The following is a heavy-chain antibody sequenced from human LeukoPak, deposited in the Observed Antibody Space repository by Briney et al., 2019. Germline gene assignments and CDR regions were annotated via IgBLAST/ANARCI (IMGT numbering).Heavy chain of an antibody. CDR3: AKALNWHFFDY. V-gene: IGHV3-23*01. J-gene: IGHJ4*02. CDR2: IGGSDGFT. D-gene: IGHD3/OR15-3a*01. CDR1: GFTFSIYA. Sequence: GGSLRLSCAASGFTFSIYAMSWVHQAPGKGLECVSAIGGSDGFTYYADSVQGRFTISRDNSKNTLYLQMNSLRAEDTALYYCAKALNWHFFDYWGQGTLVTVSS.